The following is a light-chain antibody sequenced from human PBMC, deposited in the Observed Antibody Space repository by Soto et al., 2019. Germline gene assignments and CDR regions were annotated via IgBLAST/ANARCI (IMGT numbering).Light chain of an antibody. CDR1: SGHSSYI. CDR2: LEGSGSY. V-gene: IGLV4-60*02. J-gene: IGLJ7*01. CDR3: ETWDSNTAV. Sequence: QSVLTQSSSASASLGSSVKLTCTLSSGHSSYIIAWHQQQPGKAPRYLTKLEGSGSYNKGSGVPDRFSGSSSGADRYLTISNLQFEDEADYYCETWDSNTAVFGGGTQLTVL.